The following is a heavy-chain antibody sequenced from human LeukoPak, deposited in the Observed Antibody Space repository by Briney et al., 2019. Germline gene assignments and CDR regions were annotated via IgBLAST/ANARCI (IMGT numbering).Heavy chain of an antibody. CDR2: IYYSGSA. J-gene: IGHJ5*02. D-gene: IGHD2/OR15-2a*01. CDR3: ARISPLPISRLWFDP. Sequence: ASQTLSLTCTVSGGSISSGSFYWGWIRQPPGKGLEWIGSIYYSGSANYNPSLKSRVTISVDTSKNQFSLKLTSVTAADTALYYCARISPLPISRLWFDPWGQGTLVTVSS. CDR1: GGSISSGSFY. V-gene: IGHV4-39*01.